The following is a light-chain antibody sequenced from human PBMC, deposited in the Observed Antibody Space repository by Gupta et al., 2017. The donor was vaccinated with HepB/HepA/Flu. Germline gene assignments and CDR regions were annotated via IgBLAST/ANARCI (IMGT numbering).Light chain of an antibody. CDR1: NIGSKS. CDR2: DDS. CDR3: QVEDSSSDHRV. V-gene: IGLV3-21*03. Sequence: SYVLAKPPSVSVALGKTARITCGGNNIGSKSVHGYHQRPGQAPVLVVYDDSDRTSGIPVRFSGSNSGNTATLTISRVEAGDEADYYCQVEDSSSDHRVFGGGTKLTVL. J-gene: IGLJ2*01.